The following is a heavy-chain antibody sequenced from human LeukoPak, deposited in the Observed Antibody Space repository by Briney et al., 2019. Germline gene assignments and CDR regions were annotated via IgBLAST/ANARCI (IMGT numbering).Heavy chain of an antibody. CDR2: IGYDGGNR. CDR3: AKGDGPPDWGSWVD. CDR1: GFTFSSYS. V-gene: IGHV3-30*02. J-gene: IGHJ4*02. Sequence: GGSLRLSCAASGFTFSSYSMHSGRQAPGEGLGWVALIGYDGGNRYYADTVKGGVTISRDTSKNTLYLEMNSLRAEDTAVYYCAKGDGPPDWGSWVDWGQGTLVTVSS. D-gene: IGHD7-27*01.